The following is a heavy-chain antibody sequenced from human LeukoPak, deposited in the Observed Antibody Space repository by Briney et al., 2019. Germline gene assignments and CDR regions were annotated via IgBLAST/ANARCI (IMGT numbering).Heavy chain of an antibody. D-gene: IGHD2-2*01. CDR3: VRDPNYAYFDS. Sequence: SETLSLTCAVSGYSISTAYYWGWIPQSPGKGLEWIVSVSHTGRTYYNPSLKSRITISLDTSKNQFSLDLSSVTAADTAVYYCVRDPNYAYFDSWGQGTLVTVSS. CDR2: VSHTGRT. J-gene: IGHJ4*02. CDR1: GYSISTAYY. V-gene: IGHV4-38-2*02.